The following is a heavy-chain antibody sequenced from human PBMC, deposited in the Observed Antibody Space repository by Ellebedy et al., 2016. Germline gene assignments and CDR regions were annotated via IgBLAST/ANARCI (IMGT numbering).Heavy chain of an antibody. CDR2: IWYDGSNK. J-gene: IGHJ6*03. Sequence: GGSLRLSXAASGFTFSNYGMHWVRQAPGKGLEWVAVIWYDGSNKYYTDSVKGRFTISRDNSKNTLYLQMNSLRAEDTAVYYCAKESLGYYYYMDVWGEGTTVTVSS. V-gene: IGHV3-33*06. CDR3: AKESLGYYYYMDV. CDR1: GFTFSNYG.